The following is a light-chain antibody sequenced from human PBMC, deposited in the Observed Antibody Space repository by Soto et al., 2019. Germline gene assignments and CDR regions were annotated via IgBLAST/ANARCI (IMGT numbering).Light chain of an antibody. CDR2: GAS. Sequence: DIQMTQSPSSLSASVGDRVTMTCRASQGIIDYLAWYQQKPGKAPKLLIYGASTLQLGVPSRFRGTGAGTDFTLTISSLQPEDVGTYYCQKYNSAPRTFGQGTKVEIK. CDR3: QKYNSAPRT. CDR1: QGIIDY. J-gene: IGKJ1*01. V-gene: IGKV1-27*01.